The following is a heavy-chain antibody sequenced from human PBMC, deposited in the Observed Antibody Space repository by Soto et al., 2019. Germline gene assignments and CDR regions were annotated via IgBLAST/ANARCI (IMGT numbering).Heavy chain of an antibody. CDR3: ARPYCGSNSCHNWFDP. CDR2: INPNSGGT. Sequence: QVQLVQSGAEVKKPGASVKVSRKASGYIFTDYYMNWVRQAPGQGLEWMGWINPNSGGTNFAQKFQGRVTMTTDTSISTAYMELSRLTSDDTAVYYCARPYCGSNSCHNWFDPWGQGTLVTVSS. V-gene: IGHV1-2*02. J-gene: IGHJ5*02. CDR1: GYIFTDYY. D-gene: IGHD2-2*01.